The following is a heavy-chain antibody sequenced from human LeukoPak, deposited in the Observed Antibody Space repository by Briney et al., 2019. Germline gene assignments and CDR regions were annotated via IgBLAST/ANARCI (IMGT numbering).Heavy chain of an antibody. Sequence: ASVKVSSKASGNTFSGYYIHWVRQAPGQGLEYMGWIYPYSGGTNYAQNFSGRVTMTRDTSISTAYMELSRLTSDDTAVYYCARGSSGYIAEFWGQGTLVSVSS. D-gene: IGHD3-22*01. J-gene: IGHJ4*02. CDR3: ARGSSGYIAEF. V-gene: IGHV1-2*02. CDR1: GNTFSGYY. CDR2: IYPYSGGT.